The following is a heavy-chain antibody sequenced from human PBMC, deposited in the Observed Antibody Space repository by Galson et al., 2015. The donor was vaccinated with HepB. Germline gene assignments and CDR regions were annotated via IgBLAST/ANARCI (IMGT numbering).Heavy chain of an antibody. CDR3: ARGLYSSGWYPEAEYFQH. J-gene: IGHJ1*01. CDR1: GFTFSSYS. V-gene: IGHV3-48*02. Sequence: SLRLSCAASGFTFSSYSMNWVRQAPGKGLEWVSYISSSSSTIYYADSVKGRFTISRDNAKNSLYLQMNSLRDEDTAVYYCARGLYSSGWYPEAEYFQHWGQGTLVTVSS. CDR2: ISSSSSTI. D-gene: IGHD6-19*01.